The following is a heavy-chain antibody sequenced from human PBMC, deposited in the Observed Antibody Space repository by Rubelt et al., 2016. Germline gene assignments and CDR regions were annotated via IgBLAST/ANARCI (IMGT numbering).Heavy chain of an antibody. Sequence: EVELVESGGSLVQPGGSLRVSCAASGFSFSNFAMSWVRQAPGKGLEWVSSITSTSSYIYYADSVKGRFNISGDQAKNLLYLQMNSLRAEDTAVYYCVRDPSYGDYYFDYWGQGTLVSVSS. CDR2: ITSTSSYI. CDR1: GFSFSNFA. J-gene: IGHJ4*02. V-gene: IGHV3-21*02. CDR3: VRDPSYGDYYFDY. D-gene: IGHD4-17*01.